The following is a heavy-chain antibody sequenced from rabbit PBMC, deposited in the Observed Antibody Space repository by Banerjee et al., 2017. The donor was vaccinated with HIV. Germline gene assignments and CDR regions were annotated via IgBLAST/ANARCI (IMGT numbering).Heavy chain of an antibody. CDR3: VRRGYDYFNL. CDR1: GFSFSSTYY. J-gene: IGHJ4*01. V-gene: IGHV1S40*01. CDR2: IYAGSSGST. D-gene: IGHD2-1*01. Sequence: QSLEESGGDLVKPGASLTLTCTASGFSFSSTYYLCWVRQAPGKGLEWIACIYAGSSGSTYTATWAKGRFTISKTSSTTVTLQMTSLTAADTATYFCVRRGYDYFNLWGPGTLVTVS.